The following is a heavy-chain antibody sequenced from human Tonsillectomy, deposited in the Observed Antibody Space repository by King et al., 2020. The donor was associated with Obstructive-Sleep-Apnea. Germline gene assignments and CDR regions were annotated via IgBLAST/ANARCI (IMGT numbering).Heavy chain of an antibody. J-gene: IGHJ6*02. Sequence: QLQESGPGLVKPSETLSLTCTVSGGSISSSSYYWGWIRQPPGKGLEWIGSIYYSGSTYYNPSLKSRVTISVYTSKNQFSLRLSSVTAADTAVYYCATIAARPYGLDVWGQGTTVTVSS. CDR3: ATIAARPYGLDV. CDR2: IYYSGST. CDR1: GGSISSSSYY. V-gene: IGHV4-39*07. D-gene: IGHD6-6*01.